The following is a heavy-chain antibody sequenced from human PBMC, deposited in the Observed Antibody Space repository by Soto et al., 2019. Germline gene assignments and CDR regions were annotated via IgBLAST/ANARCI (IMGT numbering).Heavy chain of an antibody. CDR3: ASFRTRGALDI. J-gene: IGHJ3*02. CDR2: INHSGST. CDR1: GGSFSGYY. Sequence: SETLSLTCAVYGGSFSGYYWSWIRQPPGKGLEWIGEINHSGSTNYNPSLKSRVTISVDTSKNQFSLKLSSVTAADTAVYYCASFRTRGALDIWGQGTMVTVSS. V-gene: IGHV4-34*01. D-gene: IGHD2-2*01.